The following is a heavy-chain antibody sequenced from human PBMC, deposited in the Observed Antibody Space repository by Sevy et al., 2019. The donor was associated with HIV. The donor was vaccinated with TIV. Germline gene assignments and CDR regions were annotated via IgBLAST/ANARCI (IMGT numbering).Heavy chain of an antibody. J-gene: IGHJ4*02. CDR1: GGTFSSYA. CDR3: AREVWDGSGSYYDY. Sequence: ASVKVSCKASGGTFSSYAISWVRQAPGQGLEWMGGIIPIFGTANYAQKFQGRVTITADESKSTAYMELSSLRSEDTAVYYCAREVWDGSGSYYDYWGQGTLVTVSS. V-gene: IGHV1-69*13. D-gene: IGHD3-10*01. CDR2: IIPIFGTA.